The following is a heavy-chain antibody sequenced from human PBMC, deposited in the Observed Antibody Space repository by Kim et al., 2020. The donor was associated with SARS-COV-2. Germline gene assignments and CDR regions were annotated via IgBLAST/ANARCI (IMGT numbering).Heavy chain of an antibody. CDR3: ARGDYYDSSNAFDI. D-gene: IGHD3-22*01. J-gene: IGHJ3*02. CDR2: INPNSGGT. V-gene: IGHV1-2*06. Sequence: ASVKVSCKASGYTFTGYYMHWVRQAPGQGLEWMGRINPNSGGTNYAQKFQGGVTMTRDTSISTAYMELSRLRSDDTAVYYCARGDYYDSSNAFDIWGQGTMVTFSS. CDR1: GYTFTGYY.